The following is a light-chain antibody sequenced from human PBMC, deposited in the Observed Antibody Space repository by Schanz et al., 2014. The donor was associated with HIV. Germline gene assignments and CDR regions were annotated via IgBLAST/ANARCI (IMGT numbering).Light chain of an antibody. CDR1: QGISSY. V-gene: IGKV1-27*01. CDR3: QKYNSAPLT. J-gene: IGKJ1*01. Sequence: IQLTQSPSSLSASVGDRVTITCRASQGISSYLAWYQQKPGKVPKLLIYAASTLQSGVPSRFSGSGSGTDFTLTISSLQPEDGATYYCQKYNSAPLTFGQGTKVEIK. CDR2: AAS.